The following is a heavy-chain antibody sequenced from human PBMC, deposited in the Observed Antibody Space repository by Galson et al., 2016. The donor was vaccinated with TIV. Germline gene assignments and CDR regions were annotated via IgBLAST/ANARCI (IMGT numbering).Heavy chain of an antibody. J-gene: IGHJ4*02. Sequence: SLRLSCAASGFTFSSFAMTWVRQAPGKGLEWVSRISAGGGRTDYADSVKGRFTISRDNPKNTLYLQMSSLRADDTAVYFCAKMDSSGFDYVRQFDFWGQGTLATVSS. CDR3: AKMDSSGFDYVRQFDF. CDR2: ISAGGGRT. CDR1: GFTFSSFA. D-gene: IGHD3-22*01. V-gene: IGHV3-23*01.